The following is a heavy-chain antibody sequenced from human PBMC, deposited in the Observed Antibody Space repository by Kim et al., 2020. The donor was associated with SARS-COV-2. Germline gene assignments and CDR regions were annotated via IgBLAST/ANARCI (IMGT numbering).Heavy chain of an antibody. Sequence: GGSLRLSCAASGFTFSISSINWVRQAPGKGLEWVSTIDHTSNTIYYANSLKGRFTVSRDNPRNIVYLHMNSLRAEDTAVYYCARWHGSPGRYHFDGGGQGTLISLPS. CDR2: IDHTSNTI. J-gene: IGHJ5*02. D-gene: IGHD3-16*02. V-gene: IGHV3-21*01. CDR1: GFTFSISS. CDR3: ARWHGSPGRYHFDG.